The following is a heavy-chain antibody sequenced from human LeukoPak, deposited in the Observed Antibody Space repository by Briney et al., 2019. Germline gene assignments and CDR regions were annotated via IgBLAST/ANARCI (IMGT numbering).Heavy chain of an antibody. Sequence: PGGSLRLSCAASGFTFSNYSMNWVRQAPGRGLEWISYISNSSTNIYYADAVKGRFTISRDDAKNSLYLQMNSLRTEDTSVYYCAPHCSSASCPDYWGQGTLVTVSS. CDR2: ISNSSTNI. J-gene: IGHJ4*02. CDR1: GFTFSNYS. CDR3: APHCSSASCPDY. D-gene: IGHD2-2*01. V-gene: IGHV3-48*01.